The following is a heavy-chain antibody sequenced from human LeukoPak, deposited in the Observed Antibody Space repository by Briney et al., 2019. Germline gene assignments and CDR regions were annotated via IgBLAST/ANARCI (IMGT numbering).Heavy chain of an antibody. V-gene: IGHV4-39*01. Sequence: WVRQAPGKGLEWIGSIYYSGSTYYNPSLKSRVTISVDTSKNQFSLKLSSVTAADTAVYYCVEEWPSFDYWGQGALVTVSS. CDR3: VEEWPSFDY. D-gene: IGHD3-3*01. J-gene: IGHJ4*02. CDR2: IYYSGST.